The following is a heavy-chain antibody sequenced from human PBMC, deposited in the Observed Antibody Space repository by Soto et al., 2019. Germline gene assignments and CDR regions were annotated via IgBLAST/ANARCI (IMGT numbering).Heavy chain of an antibody. Sequence: SETLSLTCTVSGGSISSNSYYWDWIRQPPGKGLEWIGSLFYSGATYHNPSLQSRVTISVDTSKNQFSLKPSSVTAADTAVYYCARTRWYRDFDYWGQGTLVTVSS. CDR3: ARTRWYRDFDY. D-gene: IGHD2-15*01. CDR1: GGSISSNSYY. CDR2: LFYSGAT. V-gene: IGHV4-39*01. J-gene: IGHJ4*02.